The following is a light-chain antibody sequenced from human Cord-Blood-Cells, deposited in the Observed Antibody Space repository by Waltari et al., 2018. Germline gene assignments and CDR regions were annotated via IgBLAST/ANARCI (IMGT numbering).Light chain of an antibody. CDR3: QQYDNLPGDT. V-gene: IGKV1-33*01. CDR1: QDISNY. J-gene: IGKJ2*01. CDR2: DAS. Sequence: DIQMTQSPSSLSASVGDRVTITCQASQDISNYLNWYQQKPGKAPKLLIYDASNLETGVPSRFSGSGSGTDFTFTISSLQPEDIATYYCQQYDNLPGDTFGQGTELEIK.